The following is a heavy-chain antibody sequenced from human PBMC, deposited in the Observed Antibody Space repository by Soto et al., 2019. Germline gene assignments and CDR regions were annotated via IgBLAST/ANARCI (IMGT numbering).Heavy chain of an antibody. CDR1: GNSFTSYW. V-gene: IGHV5-10-1*01. CDR2: IDPSDSYT. D-gene: IGHD3-3*01. Sequence: PGESLKISCKGLGNSFTSYWISWVRQMPGKGLEWMGRIDPSDSYTNYSPSFQGHVTISADKSISTAYLQWSSLKASDTAMYYCASAIFYTTPPSFDYWGQGTLVTVSS. J-gene: IGHJ4*02. CDR3: ASAIFYTTPPSFDY.